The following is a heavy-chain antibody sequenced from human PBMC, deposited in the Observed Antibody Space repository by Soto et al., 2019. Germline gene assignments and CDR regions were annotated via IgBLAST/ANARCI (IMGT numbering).Heavy chain of an antibody. CDR2: FDPEDGET. V-gene: IGHV1-24*01. Sequence: ASEKVSCKVSGYTLTELSMQWVRQDPGTGLEWMGGFDPEDGETIYAQKFQVRVTMTEDTSTDTAYMELSSLRSEDTAVYYCATYTSVTGDDAFDIWGQGTMVTVSS. D-gene: IGHD7-27*01. J-gene: IGHJ3*02. CDR3: ATYTSVTGDDAFDI. CDR1: GYTLTELS.